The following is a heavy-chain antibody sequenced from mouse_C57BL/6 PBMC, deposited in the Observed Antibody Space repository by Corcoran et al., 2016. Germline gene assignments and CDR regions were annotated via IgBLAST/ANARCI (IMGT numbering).Heavy chain of an antibody. CDR1: GYTFTDYN. J-gene: IGHJ2*01. CDR2: INPNSGGT. Sequence: EVQLKQSGPELVKPGASVKIPCKASGYTFTDYNIDWEKQSHGKSLEWIGDINPNSGGTIYNQKFKGKATLTVDKSSSTAYMELRSLTSEDTAVDYCGRSVDDGYYDIDYWGQGTTLTVSS. V-gene: IGHV1-18*01. D-gene: IGHD2-3*01. CDR3: GRSVDDGYYDIDY.